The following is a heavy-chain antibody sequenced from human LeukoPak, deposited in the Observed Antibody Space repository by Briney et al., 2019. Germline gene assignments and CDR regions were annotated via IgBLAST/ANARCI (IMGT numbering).Heavy chain of an antibody. Sequence: GGSLRLSCAVSGFTFSSYAINWVRQAPGKGLEWVSSISGSSGSTFYADSVKGRFTISRDNSKNTLYLQMNSLRAEDTAVYYCAKDQVVITTAGSWFDPWGQGTLVTVSS. V-gene: IGHV3-23*01. CDR2: ISGSSGST. D-gene: IGHD3-22*01. J-gene: IGHJ5*02. CDR3: AKDQVVITTAGSWFDP. CDR1: GFTFSSYA.